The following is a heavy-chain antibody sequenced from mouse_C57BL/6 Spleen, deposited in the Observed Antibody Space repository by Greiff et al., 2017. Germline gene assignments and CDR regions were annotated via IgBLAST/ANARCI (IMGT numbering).Heavy chain of an antibody. CDR3: ERGWLLHYSMDY. J-gene: IGHJ4*01. V-gene: IGHV1-54*01. D-gene: IGHD2-3*01. Sequence: QVQLKESGAELVRPGTSVKVSCKASGYAFTNYSIAWVQQRPGQGLEWIGVISPGSGGTNYNEKFKGKATLTVDKSSRTAYMQLSSLTSEDSAVYFCERGWLLHYSMDYWGQGTSVTVSS. CDR1: GYAFTNYS. CDR2: ISPGSGGT.